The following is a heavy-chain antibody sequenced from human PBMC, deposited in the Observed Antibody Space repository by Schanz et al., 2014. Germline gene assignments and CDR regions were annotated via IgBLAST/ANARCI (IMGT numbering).Heavy chain of an antibody. CDR1: GFTFSSYG. J-gene: IGHJ3*02. V-gene: IGHV3-33*03. Sequence: VQLVESGGGLVQPGGSLRLSCAASGFTFSSYGMHWVRQAPGKGLEWVAVIWYDGSNKYYADSVKGRFTISGDNAKNTLYLQMNSLRAEDTAVYYCAKGRFGELSAFDIWGQGTMVTVSS. CDR3: AKGRFGELSAFDI. CDR2: IWYDGSNK. D-gene: IGHD3-10*01.